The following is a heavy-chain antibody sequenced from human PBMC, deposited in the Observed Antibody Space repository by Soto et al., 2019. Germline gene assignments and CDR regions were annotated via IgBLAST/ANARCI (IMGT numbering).Heavy chain of an antibody. CDR1: GYIFTNYA. CDR2: INPVNGNT. V-gene: IGHV1-3*01. J-gene: IGHJ3*02. CDR3: ARERTWSTVTTRNFDI. D-gene: IGHD4-17*01. Sequence: ASVKVSCKASGYIFTNYAIHWVRQAPGQRLEWMGWINPVNGNTKYSQKFQGRVTITTDASTTTAYMELSSLRSEDTAVYYCARERTWSTVTTRNFDIWGQGTMVTVSS.